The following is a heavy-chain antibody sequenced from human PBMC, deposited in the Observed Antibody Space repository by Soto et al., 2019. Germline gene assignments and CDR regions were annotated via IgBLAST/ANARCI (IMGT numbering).Heavy chain of an antibody. Sequence: SETLSLTCTVSGGSVSSGSYYWSWIRQPPGKGLEWIGYIYYSGSTNYNPSLKSRVTISVDTSKNQFSLKLSSVTAADTAVYYCAREEELVDAFDIWGQGTMVTVSS. V-gene: IGHV4-61*01. CDR3: AREEELVDAFDI. CDR1: GGSVSSGSYY. D-gene: IGHD3-10*01. J-gene: IGHJ3*02. CDR2: IYYSGST.